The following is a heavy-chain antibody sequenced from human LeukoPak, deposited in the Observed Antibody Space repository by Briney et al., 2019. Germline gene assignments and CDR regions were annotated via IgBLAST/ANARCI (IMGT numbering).Heavy chain of an antibody. V-gene: IGHV1-18*04. Sequence: ASVKVSCKASGYTFTNYGITWVRQAPGQGLGWMGWISTHNVNTNYAQKFQGRVTMTTDASTSTAYMELRSLRSDDTAEYYCARDLFPSFYYDSRGPIGYWGQGALVTVSS. CDR1: GYTFTNYG. J-gene: IGHJ4*02. CDR2: ISTHNVNT. D-gene: IGHD3-22*01. CDR3: ARDLFPSFYYDSRGPIGY.